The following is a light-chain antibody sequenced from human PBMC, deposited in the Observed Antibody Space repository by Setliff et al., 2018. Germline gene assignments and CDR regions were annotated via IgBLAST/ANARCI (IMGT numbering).Light chain of an antibody. Sequence: QSVLAQPASVSGSPGQSITISCTGTSSDVGVFNYVSWYQQHPGKAPKLMIYDVTSRPSGVFNRFSGSKSGNTASLTISGLQVEDEADYYCSSYKSDSTYVFGTGTKVTVL. CDR3: SSYKSDSTYV. CDR2: DVT. CDR1: SSDVGVFNY. V-gene: IGLV2-14*03. J-gene: IGLJ1*01.